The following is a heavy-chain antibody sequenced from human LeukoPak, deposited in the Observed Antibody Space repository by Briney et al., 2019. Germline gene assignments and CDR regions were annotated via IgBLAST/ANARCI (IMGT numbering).Heavy chain of an antibody. CDR2: INTNTGNP. Sequence: ASVKVSCKASGYTFTSNALGWVRQAPGQGLEWMGWINTNTGNPTYAQGFTGRFVFSLDTSDNTAYLQISILQAEDTAVYYCASFFCTSGLCYYLDYWGQGTLVTVSS. V-gene: IGHV7-4-1*02. J-gene: IGHJ4*02. CDR1: GYTFTSNA. CDR3: ASFFCTSGLCYYLDY. D-gene: IGHD2-8*01.